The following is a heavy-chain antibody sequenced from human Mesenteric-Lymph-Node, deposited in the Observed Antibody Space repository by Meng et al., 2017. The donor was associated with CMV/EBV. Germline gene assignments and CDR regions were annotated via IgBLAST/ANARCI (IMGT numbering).Heavy chain of an antibody. D-gene: IGHD6-19*01. CDR2: INGRGGST. CDR1: GFIFSSYA. V-gene: IGHV3-23*01. J-gene: IGHJ4*02. Sequence: GGSLRLSCTASGFIFSSYAMSWVRQAPGKGLEWVSAINGRGGSTYYADSVKGRFTISRDNSKNTLYLQTNSLRAEDTAVYYCAKDRGIAVAGPGVLDFWGQGMLVTVSS. CDR3: AKDRGIAVAGPGVLDF.